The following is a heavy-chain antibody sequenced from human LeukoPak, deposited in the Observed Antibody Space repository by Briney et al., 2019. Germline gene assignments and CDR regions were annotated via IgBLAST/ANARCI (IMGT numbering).Heavy chain of an antibody. V-gene: IGHV5-51*01. CDR1: VTSVASYW. Sequence: GESLKISCKVSVTSVASYWIGWVRQMPGKGLEWMGIIDPSDSDTRYSPSFQGPITISADKSISTAYLQWSSLKASDTAIYYCARFRSGYSDYWGQGTLVTVSS. D-gene: IGHD3-3*01. CDR2: IDPSDSDT. J-gene: IGHJ4*02. CDR3: ARFRSGYSDY.